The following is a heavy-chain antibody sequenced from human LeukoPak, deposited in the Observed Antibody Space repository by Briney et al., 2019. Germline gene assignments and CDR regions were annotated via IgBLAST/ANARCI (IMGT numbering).Heavy chain of an antibody. J-gene: IGHJ6*03. V-gene: IGHV4-59*01. CDR3: ARAPERWYSYGSYTFYYMDV. Sequence: SETLSLTCTVSGGSISSYYWSWIRQPPGKGLEWIGYIYYSGSTNYNPSLKSRVTISVDTSKNQISLKLSSVTAADTTVYYCARAPERWYSYGSYTFYYMDVWGKGTTVTVSS. CDR2: IYYSGST. D-gene: IGHD5-18*01. CDR1: GGSISSYY.